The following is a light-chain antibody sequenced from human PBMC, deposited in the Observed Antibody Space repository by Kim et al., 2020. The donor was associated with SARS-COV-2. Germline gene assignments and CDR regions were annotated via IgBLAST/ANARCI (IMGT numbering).Light chain of an antibody. Sequence: DIQMTQSPSSLSASVGDRVTITCRASQSISSYLNWYQQKPGKAPKLLIYAASSLQSGVPSRFSGSGSGTDFTLTISSLQPEDFAIYYCQQSYTAGFTFGPGTKVDIK. J-gene: IGKJ3*01. CDR2: AAS. CDR1: QSISSY. CDR3: QQSYTAGFT. V-gene: IGKV1-39*01.